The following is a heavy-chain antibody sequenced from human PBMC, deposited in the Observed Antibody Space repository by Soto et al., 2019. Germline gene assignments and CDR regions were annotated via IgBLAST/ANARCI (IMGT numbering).Heavy chain of an antibody. CDR2: IYWNDDK. CDR1: GFSLSTSGVG. J-gene: IGHJ5*02. CDR3: AHRQGEGIAARPRHNWFDP. V-gene: IGHV2-5*01. D-gene: IGHD6-6*01. Sequence: GSGPTLVNPTQTLTLTCTFSGFSLSTSGVGVGWIRQPPGKALEWLALIYWNDDKRYSPSLKSRLTITKDTSKNQVVLTMTNMDPVDTATYYCAHRQGEGIAARPRHNWFDPWGQGTLVTVSS.